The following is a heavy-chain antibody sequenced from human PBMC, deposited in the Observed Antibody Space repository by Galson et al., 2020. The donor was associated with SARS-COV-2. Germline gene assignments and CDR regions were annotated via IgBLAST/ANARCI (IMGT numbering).Heavy chain of an antibody. CDR3: AGTLLLVPHFPGP. CDR1: GFTFSTYN. D-gene: IGHD2-15*01. CDR2: ISSSSSYI. J-gene: IGHJ5*02. Sequence: GGSLRLSCAASGFTFSTYNMNWVRQAPGKGLEWVSSISSSSSYIYYADSLKGRFTISRDNAKNSLYLQMHSLRAEDTAVYYCAGTLLLVPHFPGPWGQGTLVNVSS. V-gene: IGHV3-21*01.